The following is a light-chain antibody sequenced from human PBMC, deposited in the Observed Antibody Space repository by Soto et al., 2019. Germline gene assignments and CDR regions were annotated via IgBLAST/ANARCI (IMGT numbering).Light chain of an antibody. CDR1: QTVNNN. J-gene: IGKJ4*01. CDR3: QQYDIWPPLT. CDR2: GAS. V-gene: IGKV3D-15*01. Sequence: EIVMTQSPATLSVSPGERATLSCRASQTVNNNLAWYQQKPGQAPRLLIYGASTRATGTPARFSGSGSGTEFTLTISSLQSEDFAVYYCQQYDIWPPLTFGGGTKVEIK.